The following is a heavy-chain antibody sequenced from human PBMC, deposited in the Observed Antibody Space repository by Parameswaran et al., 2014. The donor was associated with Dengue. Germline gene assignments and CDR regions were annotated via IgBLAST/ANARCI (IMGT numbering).Heavy chain of an antibody. CDR2: TYYRSKWYN. CDR3: ARVTTGLVLVEAFDI. V-gene: IGHV6-1*01. D-gene: IGHD6-19*01. Sequence: WIRQSPSRGLEWLGRTYYRSKWYNDYAVSVKSRITINPDTSKNQFSLQLNSVTPEDTAVYYCARVTTGLVLVEAFDIWGQGTMVTVSS. J-gene: IGHJ3*02.